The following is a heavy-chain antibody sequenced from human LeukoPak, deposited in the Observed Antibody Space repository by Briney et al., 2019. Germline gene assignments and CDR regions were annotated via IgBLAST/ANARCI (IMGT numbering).Heavy chain of an antibody. CDR3: ARDSTDGDYDWFDP. CDR2: IYSGGST. CDR1: GFTVSSNY. V-gene: IGHV3-53*01. Sequence: PGGSLRLSCAASGFTVSSNYMSWVRQAPGKGLEWVSVIYSGGSTYYANSVKGRFTIPRDNSKNTLYLQMNSLRAEDTAVYYCARDSTDGDYDWFDPWGQGTLVTVSS. D-gene: IGHD4-17*01. J-gene: IGHJ5*02.